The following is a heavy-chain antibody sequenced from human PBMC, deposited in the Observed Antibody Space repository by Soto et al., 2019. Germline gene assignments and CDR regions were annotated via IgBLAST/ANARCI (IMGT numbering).Heavy chain of an antibody. D-gene: IGHD3-16*01. CDR3: VRSGHSFGGVM. CDR1: GASMNNSY. V-gene: IGHV4-59*01. Sequence: QVQLQEWGPGLVKPSETLSLTCTVSGASMNNSYGCWVRQPPGKGLEWIGYMYYSGGSNSNPSLKGRVTISVDTSKNQISLKLTSVAAADTAVYYCVRSGHSFGGVMWGQGTLVTVSS. J-gene: IGHJ4*02. CDR2: MYYSGGS.